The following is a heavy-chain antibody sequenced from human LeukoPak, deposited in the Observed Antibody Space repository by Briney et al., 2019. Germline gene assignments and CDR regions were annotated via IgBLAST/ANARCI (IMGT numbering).Heavy chain of an antibody. Sequence: GGSLRLSCAASGFTFSGYYMSWIRQAPGKGLEWVSYISSSGSTIYYADSVKGRFTISRDNAKNSLYLQMNSLRAEDTAVYYCARDKALQEYYYYGMDVWGQGTTVTVSS. CDR2: ISSSGSTI. D-gene: IGHD5-24*01. CDR3: ARDKALQEYYYYGMDV. CDR1: GFTFSGYY. V-gene: IGHV3-11*01. J-gene: IGHJ6*02.